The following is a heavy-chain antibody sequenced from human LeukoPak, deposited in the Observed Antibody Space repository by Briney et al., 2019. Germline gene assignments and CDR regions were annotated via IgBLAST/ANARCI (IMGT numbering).Heavy chain of an antibody. J-gene: IGHJ4*02. CDR3: ARVDYGDYGVLDY. Sequence: SETLSLTCAVYGGSFSGYYWSWIRQPPGKGLEWIGEINHSGSTNYNPSLKSRVTISVDTSKNQSSLKLSSVAAADTAVYYCARVDYGDYGVLDYWGQGTLVTVSS. CDR1: GGSFSGYY. V-gene: IGHV4-34*01. D-gene: IGHD4-17*01. CDR2: INHSGST.